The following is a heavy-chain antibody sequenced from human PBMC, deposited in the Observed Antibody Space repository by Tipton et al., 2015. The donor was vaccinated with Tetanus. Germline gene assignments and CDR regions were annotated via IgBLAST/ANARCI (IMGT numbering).Heavy chain of an antibody. CDR2: IYYGGAT. J-gene: IGHJ4*02. CDR3: ARGLPREPFYFDY. D-gene: IGHD1-26*01. V-gene: IGHV4-61*01. Sequence: TLSLTCSVSGGSVNSGTYYWSWIRQPPGKGLEWLGDIYYGGATQYNPSLDSRVSISVDTSKNQCSLRLTSVTAADTAVYFCARGLPREPFYFDYWGQGKQVIVSS. CDR1: GGSVNSGTYY.